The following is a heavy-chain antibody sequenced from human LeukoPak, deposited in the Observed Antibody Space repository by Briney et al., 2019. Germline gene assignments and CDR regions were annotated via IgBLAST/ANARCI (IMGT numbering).Heavy chain of an antibody. J-gene: IGHJ4*02. CDR1: GLIFSSYS. D-gene: IGHD2-2*01. CDR3: AGGLGYADY. Sequence: GGSLRLSCAASGLIFSSYSMNWVRQAPGKGLEWVSSISSAGSYIYYADSVKGRFTISRDNAKNSLYQQMNGLRAEDTAVYYCAGGLGYADYWGQGTLVTVSS. CDR2: ISSAGSYI. V-gene: IGHV3-21*01.